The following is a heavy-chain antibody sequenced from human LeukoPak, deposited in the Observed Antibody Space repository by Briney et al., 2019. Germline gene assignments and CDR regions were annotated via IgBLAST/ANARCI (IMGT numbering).Heavy chain of an antibody. CDR1: GGSISSYY. CDR3: ARGFPPNYYYYMDV. CDR2: IYYSGST. J-gene: IGHJ6*03. V-gene: IGHV4-59*01. Sequence: SETLSLTCTVSGGSISSYYWSWIRQPPGKGLEWIGYIYYSGSTNCNPSLKSRVTISVDTSKNQFSLKLSSVTAADTAVYYCARGFPPNYYYYMDVWGKGTMVTVSS.